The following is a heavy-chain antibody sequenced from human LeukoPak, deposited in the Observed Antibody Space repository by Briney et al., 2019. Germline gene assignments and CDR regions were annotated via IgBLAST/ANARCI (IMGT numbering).Heavy chain of an antibody. CDR1: GGSISSYY. CDR2: IYYSGST. Sequence: PSETLSLTCTVSGGSISSYYWSWIRQPPGKGLEWIGYIYYSGSTNHNPSLKSRVTISVDTSKNQFSLKLSSVTAADTAVYYCASYYGSGSYLMRGGNFDYWGQGTLVTVSS. V-gene: IGHV4-59*01. J-gene: IGHJ4*02. D-gene: IGHD3-10*01. CDR3: ASYYGSGSYLMRGGNFDY.